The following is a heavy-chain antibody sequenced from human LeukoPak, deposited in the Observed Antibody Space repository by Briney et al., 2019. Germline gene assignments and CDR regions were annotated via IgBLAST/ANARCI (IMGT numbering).Heavy chain of an antibody. CDR1: GFTFSSYE. Sequence: GGSLRLSCAASGFTFSSYEMNWVRQAPGKGLEWVSYISSSGSTIYYADSVKGRFTISRDNAKNSLYLQMNSLRAEDTAVYYCARGYSSSLFDYWGQGTLVTVSS. CDR3: ARGYSSSLFDY. CDR2: ISSSGSTI. V-gene: IGHV3-48*03. D-gene: IGHD6-6*01. J-gene: IGHJ4*02.